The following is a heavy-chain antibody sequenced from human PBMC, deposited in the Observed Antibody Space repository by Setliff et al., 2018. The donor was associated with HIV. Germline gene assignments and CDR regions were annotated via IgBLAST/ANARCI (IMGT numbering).Heavy chain of an antibody. Sequence: PGGSLRLSCAASGFSFKSAWMSWVRQAPGKGLEWVGHIEAKVVGATTDYSAPVRDRFTISRDDSKTTLYLQMSSLKTEDTAVYYCTTDLGTRYDTPVYWGQGTLVTVSS. CDR2: IEAKVVGATT. CDR3: TTDLGTRYDTPVY. J-gene: IGHJ4*02. CDR1: GFSFKSAW. D-gene: IGHD5-12*01. V-gene: IGHV3-15*04.